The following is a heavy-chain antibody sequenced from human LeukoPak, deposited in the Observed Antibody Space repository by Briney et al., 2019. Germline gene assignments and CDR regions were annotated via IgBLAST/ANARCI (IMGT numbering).Heavy chain of an antibody. CDR1: GFTFSTYW. CDR3: ARDRTYYDFWSGYYRPPMDV. Sequence: GGSLRLSCAASGFTFSTYWMSWVRQAPGKGLEWVAKIKQDGSEKYYVDSVKGRFTISRDNAKNSLYLQMNSLRAEDTAVYYCARDRTYYDFWSGYYRPPMDVWGKGTTVTVSS. D-gene: IGHD3-3*01. CDR2: IKQDGSEK. J-gene: IGHJ6*03. V-gene: IGHV3-7*01.